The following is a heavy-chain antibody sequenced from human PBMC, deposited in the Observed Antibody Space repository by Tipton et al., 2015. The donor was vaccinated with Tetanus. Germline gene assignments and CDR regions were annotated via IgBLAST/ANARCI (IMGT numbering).Heavy chain of an antibody. V-gene: IGHV4-34*01. CDR3: ARMQRYGMDV. CDR1: GGSFSGYD. J-gene: IGHJ6*02. Sequence: TLSLTCAVYGGSFSGYDWNWIRQPPGKGLEWIGEINHSGSTKYNPSPKSPVTISVDTSGNLFSLKLSSVTAADTAVYYCARMQRYGMDVWGHGTTVTVSS. D-gene: IGHD6-25*01. CDR2: INHSGST.